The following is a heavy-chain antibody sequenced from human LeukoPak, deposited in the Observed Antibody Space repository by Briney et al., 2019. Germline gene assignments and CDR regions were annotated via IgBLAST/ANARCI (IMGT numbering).Heavy chain of an antibody. Sequence: SGGSLRLSCAASGFTFSSYWMHWVRQAPGKGLVGVSRINDDGRSTNYADSVKGRFTISRDNAKNTLYLLINSLRAEDTAVYYCARVRWGGLYYFDYWGQGTLVTVSS. CDR2: INDDGRST. CDR3: ARVRWGGLYYFDY. D-gene: IGHD3-16*01. J-gene: IGHJ4*02. V-gene: IGHV3-74*01. CDR1: GFTFSSYW.